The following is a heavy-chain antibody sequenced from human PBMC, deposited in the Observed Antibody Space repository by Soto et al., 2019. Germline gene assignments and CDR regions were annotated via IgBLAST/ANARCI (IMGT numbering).Heavy chain of an antibody. D-gene: IGHD1-26*01. J-gene: IGHJ4*02. CDR2: INHDGNT. V-gene: IGHV4-34*01. CDR1: GGSLSGYY. Sequence: PSETLSLTCAVYGGSLSGYYWSWIRQPPGKALEWIGEINHDGNTNYNPSYKSRVAISVDTSKNQLFLSLTSVTAADTAMYFCARHHVRGRTIAGAAEFWGQGTLVTVSS. CDR3: ARHHVRGRTIAGAAEF.